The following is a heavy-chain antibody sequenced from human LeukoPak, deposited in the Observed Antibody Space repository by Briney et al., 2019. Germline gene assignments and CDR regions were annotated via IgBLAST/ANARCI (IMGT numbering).Heavy chain of an antibody. CDR2: INPDSGGT. Sequence: ASVKVSCKASGYTFSGYHMHWVRQAPGQGLEWMGWINPDSGGTNYAQKFQGRVTMTRDTSISTAYMELSRLRSDDTAVYYCARTSSPRVAYWYFDLWGRGTLVTVSS. J-gene: IGHJ2*01. V-gene: IGHV1-2*02. CDR3: ARTSSPRVAYWYFDL. CDR1: GYTFSGYH.